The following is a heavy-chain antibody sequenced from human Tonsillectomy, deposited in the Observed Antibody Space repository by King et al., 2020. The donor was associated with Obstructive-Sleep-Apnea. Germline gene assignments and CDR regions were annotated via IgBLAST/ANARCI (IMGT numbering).Heavy chain of an antibody. D-gene: IGHD3-22*01. V-gene: IGHV4-31*03. CDR2: IYYSGST. CDR1: GGSISSGGYY. Sequence: QLQESGPGLVKPSQTLSLTCTVSGGSISSGGYYWSWIRQHPGKGLEWIGYIYYSGSTYYNPSLKSRVTISVDPSKNQFSLKLSSVTAADTAVYYCARSGYYDSSGYHDFDYWGQGTLVTVSS. CDR3: ARSGYYDSSGYHDFDY. J-gene: IGHJ4*02.